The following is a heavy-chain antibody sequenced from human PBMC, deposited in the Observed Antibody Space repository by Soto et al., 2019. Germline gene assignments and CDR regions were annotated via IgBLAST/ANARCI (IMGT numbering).Heavy chain of an antibody. J-gene: IGHJ4*02. Sequence: EVQLLAAGGGWVQPGGSLRLSCAASGFTFSSYAMSWVRQAPGKGLEWVSAISGGTSSTYYADSVKGRFTISRDNSKNTLYLQRNSLRAEDTAVYYCAKERWAAAGTPTLDYWCQGTLVTVSS. D-gene: IGHD6-13*01. CDR1: GFTFSSYA. CDR3: AKERWAAAGTPTLDY. CDR2: ISGGTSST. V-gene: IGHV3-23*01.